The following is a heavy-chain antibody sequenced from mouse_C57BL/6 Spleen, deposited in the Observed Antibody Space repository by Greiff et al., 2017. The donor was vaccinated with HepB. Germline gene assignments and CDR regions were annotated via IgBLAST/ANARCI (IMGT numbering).Heavy chain of an antibody. D-gene: IGHD2-5*01. CDR2: ISSGGSYT. Sequence: EVMLVESGGDLVKPGGSLKLSCAASGFTFSSYGMSWVRQTPDKRLEWVATISSGGSYTYYPDSVKGRFTISRDNAKNTLYLQMSSLKSEDTAMYYCASIVTTGYYFDYWGQGTTLTVSS. J-gene: IGHJ2*01. V-gene: IGHV5-6*02. CDR3: ASIVTTGYYFDY. CDR1: GFTFSSYG.